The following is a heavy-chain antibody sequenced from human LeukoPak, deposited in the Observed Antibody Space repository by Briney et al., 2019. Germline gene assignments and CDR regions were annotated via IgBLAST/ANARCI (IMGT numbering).Heavy chain of an antibody. D-gene: IGHD6-13*01. CDR3: ARDLISNWYRAFDL. CDR1: GYTFTSYD. J-gene: IGHJ3*01. CDR2: MNPNSGNT. Sequence: ASVTVSFKASGYTFTSYDINWVRQATGQGLEWMGWMNPNSGNTGYAQKFQGRVTLTTDTSTSTAYMELRSLRSDDTAVYYCARDLISNWYRAFDLWGQGTMVTVSS. V-gene: IGHV1-8*01.